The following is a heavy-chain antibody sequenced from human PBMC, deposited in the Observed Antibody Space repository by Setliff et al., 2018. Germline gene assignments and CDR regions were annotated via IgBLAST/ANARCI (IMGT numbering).Heavy chain of an antibody. CDR2: IYYTGST. J-gene: IGHJ4*02. CDR1: IGSIRSYY. CDR3: ARHRSGPLDY. Sequence: PSETLSLTCTVSIGSIRSYYWSWIRQSPGKGLEWIGYIYYTGSTNYNPPLKSRVTISVDTSKNQFSLKLSSVTAADTAVYYCARHRSGPLDYWGQGTLVTVSS. D-gene: IGHD6-19*01. V-gene: IGHV4-59*08.